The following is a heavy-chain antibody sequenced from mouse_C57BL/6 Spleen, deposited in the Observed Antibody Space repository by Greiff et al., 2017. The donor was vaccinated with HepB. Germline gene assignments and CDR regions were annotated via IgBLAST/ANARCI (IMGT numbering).Heavy chain of an antibody. J-gene: IGHJ4*01. D-gene: IGHD2-4*01. V-gene: IGHV1-26*01. CDR1: GYTFTDYY. CDR3: ASQGYYDYDGEDYYAMDY. CDR2: INPNNGGT. Sequence: EVQLQQSGPELVKPGASVKISCKASGYTFTDYYMNWVKQSHGKSLEWIGDINPNNGGTSYNQKFKGKATLTVDKSSSTAYMELRSLTSEDSAVYYCASQGYYDYDGEDYYAMDYWGQGTSVTVSS.